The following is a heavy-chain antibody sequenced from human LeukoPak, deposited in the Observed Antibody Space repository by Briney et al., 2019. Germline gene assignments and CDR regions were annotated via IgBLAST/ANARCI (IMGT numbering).Heavy chain of an antibody. D-gene: IGHD3-22*01. Sequence: GASVTVSFTASGYTFIIYDIIWVRQAPGQGLEWMGWISVYNGKTNYAQNLQGRVTMTTDTSTSTAYMELRSLGSDDTAVYYCGRDTYYYDTRGGVDVWGQGTTVTVSS. V-gene: IGHV1-18*01. CDR1: GYTFIIYD. J-gene: IGHJ6*02. CDR3: GRDTYYYDTRGGVDV. CDR2: ISVYNGKT.